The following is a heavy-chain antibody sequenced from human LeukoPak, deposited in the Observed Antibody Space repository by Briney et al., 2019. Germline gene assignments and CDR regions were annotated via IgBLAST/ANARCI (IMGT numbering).Heavy chain of an antibody. V-gene: IGHV3-23*01. Sequence: GGSLRLSCVASGFTFSTYAMNWVRQAPGKGLEWVSTISDSGGRSYYADSVKGRFTISRDNSKNTLYLQMNSLRAEDTAVYYCAKLSDYWGQGTLVTVSS. CDR3: AKLSDY. CDR2: ISDSGGRS. CDR1: GFTFSTYA. J-gene: IGHJ4*02.